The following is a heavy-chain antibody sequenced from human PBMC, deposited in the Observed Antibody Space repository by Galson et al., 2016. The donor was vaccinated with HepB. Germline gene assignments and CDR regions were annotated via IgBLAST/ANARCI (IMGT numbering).Heavy chain of an antibody. CDR1: GFTFSDYA. CDR2: ISGSGSGT. CDR3: AKERGIAAVDY. D-gene: IGHD6-13*01. V-gene: IGHV3-23*01. J-gene: IGHJ4*02. Sequence: SLRLSCAASGFTFSDYAMTWVRQAPGKGLEWVSSISGSGSGTYIGDSVKGRFDVSRDNPRHSLYLEMRSLRVEDTAIYFCAKERGIAAVDYWGQGILVTVSS.